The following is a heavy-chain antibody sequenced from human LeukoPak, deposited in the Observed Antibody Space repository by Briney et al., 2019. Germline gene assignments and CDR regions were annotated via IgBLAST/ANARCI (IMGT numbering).Heavy chain of an antibody. J-gene: IGHJ4*02. CDR1: GGSISNYY. CDR3: ARRATTGLTPSYFDL. D-gene: IGHD4-23*01. CDR2: IYYTGTI. Sequence: TSETPSLTCTVSGGSISNYYWSWIRQPPGKGLGSIGDIYYTGTINYNPSLKSRVSISVDTSKNQFSLKLSSVTAADTAVDFCARRATTGLTPSYFDLWGQGTLGTVSS. V-gene: IGHV4-59*01.